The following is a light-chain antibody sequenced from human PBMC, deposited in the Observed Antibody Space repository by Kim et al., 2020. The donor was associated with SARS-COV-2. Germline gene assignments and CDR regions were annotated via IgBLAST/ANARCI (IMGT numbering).Light chain of an antibody. CDR1: NSNIGSNT. V-gene: IGLV1-44*01. J-gene: IGLJ2*01. Sequence: QSVLTQPPSASGTPGQRVTISCSGSNSNIGSNTVIWFQQLPGTAPKLLIFGNDLRPSGVPDRFSGSKSGTSASLAISGLQSDDEANYYCASWDGGLSGPVFGGGTQLTVL. CDR2: GND. CDR3: ASWDGGLSGPV.